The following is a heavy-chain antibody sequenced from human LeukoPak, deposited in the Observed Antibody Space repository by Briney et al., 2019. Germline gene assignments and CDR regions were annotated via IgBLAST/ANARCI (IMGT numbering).Heavy chain of an antibody. CDR1: GFTFSSYA. Sequence: GRSLRLSCAASGFTFSSYAMHWVRQAPGKGLEWVAVISYDGSNKYYADSVKGRFTISRDNSKNTLYLQMNSLRAEDTAVYYCARDWRQLLGDAFDIWGQGTMVTVSS. CDR2: ISYDGSNK. CDR3: ARDWRQLLGDAFDI. D-gene: IGHD2-15*01. V-gene: IGHV3-30-3*01. J-gene: IGHJ3*02.